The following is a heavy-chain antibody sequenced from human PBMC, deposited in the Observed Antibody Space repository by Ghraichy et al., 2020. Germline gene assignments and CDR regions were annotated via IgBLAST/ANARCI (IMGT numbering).Heavy chain of an antibody. CDR1: GFTFSSYA. Sequence: GESLNISCAASGFTFSSYAMSWVRQAPGKGLEWVSGISGGGGSTNDADSVKGRFTISRDNSKNTLYLQMNSLRAEDTAVYYCAKEVRRPGWHYGMDVWGQGTTVTVS. J-gene: IGHJ6*02. V-gene: IGHV3-23*01. CDR3: AKEVRRPGWHYGMDV. D-gene: IGHD5-24*01. CDR2: ISGGGGST.